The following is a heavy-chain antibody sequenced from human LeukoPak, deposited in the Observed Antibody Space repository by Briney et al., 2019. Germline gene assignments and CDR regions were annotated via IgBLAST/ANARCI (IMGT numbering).Heavy chain of an antibody. V-gene: IGHV1-2*02. D-gene: IGHD3-22*01. Sequence: ASVKVSCKASGYTFTGYYMRWVRQAPGQGLEWMGWINPNSGGTNYAQKFQGRVTMTRDTSISTAYMELSRLRSDDTAVYYCARAGHYYDSARNWGQGTLVTVSS. CDR1: GYTFTGYY. CDR3: ARAGHYYDSARN. J-gene: IGHJ4*02. CDR2: INPNSGGT.